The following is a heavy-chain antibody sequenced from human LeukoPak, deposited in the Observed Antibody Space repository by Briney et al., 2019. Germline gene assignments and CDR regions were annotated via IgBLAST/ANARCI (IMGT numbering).Heavy chain of an antibody. CDR3: ARGGSLRRGHGMDV. CDR1: GYNFNNYG. V-gene: IGHV1-18*01. D-gene: IGHD3-10*01. Sequence: GASVKVSCKASGYNFNNYGIHWVRRAPGQGLEWMGWITGYSGNTNYARKFQGRVTMTTDTSTSTVYMELRSLRSDDTAVYYCARGGSLRRGHGMDVWGQGTTVTVSS. J-gene: IGHJ6*02. CDR2: ITGYSGNT.